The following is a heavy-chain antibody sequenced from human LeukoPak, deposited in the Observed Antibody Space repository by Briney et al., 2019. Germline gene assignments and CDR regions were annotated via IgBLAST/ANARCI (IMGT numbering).Heavy chain of an antibody. CDR2: IIPIFGTA. J-gene: IGHJ4*02. D-gene: IGHD3-10*01. CDR3: ARDPSGFGNSFDY. Sequence: GGSLRLSCAASGFTFSSYAISWVRQAPGQGLEWMGGIIPIFGTANYAQKFQGRVTITADESTSTAYMELSSLRSEDTAVYYCARDPSGFGNSFDYWGQGTLVTVSS. V-gene: IGHV1-69*01. CDR1: GFTFSSYA.